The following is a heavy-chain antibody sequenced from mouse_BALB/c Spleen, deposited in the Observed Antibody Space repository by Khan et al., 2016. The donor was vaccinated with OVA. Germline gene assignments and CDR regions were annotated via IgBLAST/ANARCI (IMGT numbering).Heavy chain of an antibody. CDR3: ARYGSRYNYAMDD. J-gene: IGHJ4*01. V-gene: IGHV3-2*02. Sequence: EVQLQESGPGLVQPSQSLSLTCTVTGYSITSDYAWNWLRQFPGNKLECMGYISSSGSTNYNPALKSRISITRDTSKNQFFLQLNSVTTEDTATYYCARYGSRYNYAMDDWGQGTSVTVSS. CDR1: GYSITSDYA. CDR2: ISSSGST. D-gene: IGHD2-2*01.